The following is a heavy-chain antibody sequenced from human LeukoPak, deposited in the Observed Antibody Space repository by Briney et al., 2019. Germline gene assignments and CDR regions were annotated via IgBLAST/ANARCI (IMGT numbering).Heavy chain of an antibody. D-gene: IGHD2-8*01. J-gene: IGHJ6*02. Sequence: GASVKVSCKASGGTFSSYAISWVRQAPGQGLEWMGGIIPIFGTANYAQKFQGRVTITADESTSTAYMELSSLRSEDTAVYYCARTSDIVLMVYASDYYYYGMDVWGQGTTVTVSS. CDR2: IIPIFGTA. V-gene: IGHV1-69*13. CDR3: ARTSDIVLMVYASDYYYYGMDV. CDR1: GGTFSSYA.